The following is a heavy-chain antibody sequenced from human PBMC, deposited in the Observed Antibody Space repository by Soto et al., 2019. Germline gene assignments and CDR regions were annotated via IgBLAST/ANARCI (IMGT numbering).Heavy chain of an antibody. J-gene: IGHJ5*02. CDR2: TSTYNGNT. V-gene: IGHV1-18*01. CDR1: GYTFTSYG. CDR3: ARAKVLITPNWFDP. D-gene: IGHD3-16*01. Sequence: SVKVSCKASGYTFTSYGITWVRQAPGQGLEYLGWTSTYNGNTDFAQKVQNRVTLTTDTSTSTDYMELRSLRPDDTAVYYCARAKVLITPNWFDPWGQGTLVTVSS.